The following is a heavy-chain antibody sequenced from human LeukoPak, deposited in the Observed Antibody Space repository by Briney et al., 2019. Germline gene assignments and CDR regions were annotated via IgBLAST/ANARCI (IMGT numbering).Heavy chain of an antibody. Sequence: GGSLRLSCAASGFIFSRFSMNWVRQAPGKGLEWVSSISSSSSYMQYADSVKGRFTISRDNAKDSLYLQMNSLRAEDTAVYYCATRITTTVGWGQGTLVTVSS. CDR3: ATRITTTVG. V-gene: IGHV3-21*01. CDR1: GFIFSRFS. CDR2: ISSSSSYM. D-gene: IGHD3-22*01. J-gene: IGHJ4*02.